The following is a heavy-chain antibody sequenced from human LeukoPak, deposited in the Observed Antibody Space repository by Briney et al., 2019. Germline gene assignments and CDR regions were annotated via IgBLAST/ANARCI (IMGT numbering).Heavy chain of an antibody. Sequence: GGSLRLSCAASGLTFSSYSMNWVRQAPGKGLEWVSYISSSSSTIYYADSVKGRFTISRDNAKNSLYLQMNSLRAEDTAVYYCARAPTDYDSSGYYRPLYYFDYWGQGTLVTVSS. J-gene: IGHJ4*02. D-gene: IGHD3-22*01. CDR2: ISSSSSTI. CDR3: ARAPTDYDSSGYYRPLYYFDY. CDR1: GLTFSSYS. V-gene: IGHV3-48*04.